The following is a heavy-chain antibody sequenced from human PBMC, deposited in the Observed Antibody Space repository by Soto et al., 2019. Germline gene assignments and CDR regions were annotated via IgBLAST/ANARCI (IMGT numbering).Heavy chain of an antibody. D-gene: IGHD3-10*01. CDR1: GGSISSYY. V-gene: IGHV4-59*08. Sequence: QVQLQESGPGLVKPSETLSLTCTVSGGSISSYYWSWIRQPPGKGLEWIGYIYYSGSTNYNPSLRSRVTIAVDTSKNQFALKLSSVTAADTAVYYCARHAVYGSGSYYIVNWFDPWGQGTLVTVSS. J-gene: IGHJ5*02. CDR3: ARHAVYGSGSYYIVNWFDP. CDR2: IYYSGST.